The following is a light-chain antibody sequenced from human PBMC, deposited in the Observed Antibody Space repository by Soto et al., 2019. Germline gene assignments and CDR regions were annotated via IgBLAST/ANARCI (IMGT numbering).Light chain of an antibody. CDR2: GAS. Sequence: ELVMTQSPTTMSVSPGERATLSCRASQSVSTNLAWYQQKPGQVPSRLIYGASTRASGIPARFSGSGSGTEFTLTIGSLQSEDFAVYYCQQYSSSPSFGQGTRLEIK. V-gene: IGKV3-15*01. CDR3: QQYSSSPS. J-gene: IGKJ5*01. CDR1: QSVSTN.